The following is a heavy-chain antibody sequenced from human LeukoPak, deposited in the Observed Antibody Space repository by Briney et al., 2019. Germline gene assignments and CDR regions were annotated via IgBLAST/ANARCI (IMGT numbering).Heavy chain of an antibody. V-gene: IGHV1-18*01. CDR2: ISAYNGNT. CDR3: ARGLSSRIAVAEGY. CDR1: GYTFTSYG. D-gene: IGHD6-19*01. Sequence: ASVKVSCKASGYTFTSYGISWVRQAPGQGLEWMGWISAYNGNTNYAQKLQGRVTMTTDTSTSTAYMELRSLRSDDTAVYYCARGLSSRIAVAEGYWGQGTLVTVSS. J-gene: IGHJ4*02.